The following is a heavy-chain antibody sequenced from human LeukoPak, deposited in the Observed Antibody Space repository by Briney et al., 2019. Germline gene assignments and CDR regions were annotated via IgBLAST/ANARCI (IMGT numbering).Heavy chain of an antibody. V-gene: IGHV1-69*05. J-gene: IGHJ3*02. Sequence: GASVKVSCKASGGTFSSYAISWVRQAPGQGLEWMGGIIPIFGTANYAQKFQGRVTMTRDTSISTAYMELSRLRSDDTAVYYCARDKNPLGYCSSTSCYDAFDIWGQGTMVTVSS. CDR3: ARDKNPLGYCSSTSCYDAFDI. CDR1: GGTFSSYA. CDR2: IIPIFGTA. D-gene: IGHD2-2*01.